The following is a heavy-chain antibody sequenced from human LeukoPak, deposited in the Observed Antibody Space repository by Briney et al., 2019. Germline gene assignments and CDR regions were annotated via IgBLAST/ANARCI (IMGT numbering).Heavy chain of an antibody. D-gene: IGHD2-15*01. V-gene: IGHV3-30*18. CDR1: GFTFSSYG. J-gene: IGHJ4*02. CDR2: ISYDGRNK. CDR3: AKDRGHCSGGSCYYFDY. Sequence: GRSLRLSCAASGFTFSSYGMHWVRQAPGKGLEWVAVISYDGRNKYYADSVKGRFTISRDNSKNTVHLQMNSLRAEDTAVYYCAKDRGHCSGGSCYYFDYWGQGTLVTVSS.